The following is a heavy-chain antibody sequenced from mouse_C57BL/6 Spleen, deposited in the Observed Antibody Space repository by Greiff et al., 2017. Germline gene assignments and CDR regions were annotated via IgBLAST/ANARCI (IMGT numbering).Heavy chain of an antibody. CDR1: GYSITSGYY. CDR2: ISYDGSN. D-gene: IGHD1-1*01. V-gene: IGHV3-6*01. CDR3: ARGVVAHFDY. J-gene: IGHJ2*01. Sequence: EVQLQQSGPGLVKPSQSLSLTCSVTGYSITSGYYWNWIRQFPGNKLEWMGYISYDGSNNYNPSLKNRISITRDTSKNRFFLKLNSVTTEDTATYYCARGVVAHFDYWGQGTTLTVSS.